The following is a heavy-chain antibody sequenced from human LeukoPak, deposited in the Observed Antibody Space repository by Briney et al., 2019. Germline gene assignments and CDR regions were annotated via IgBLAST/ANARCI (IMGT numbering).Heavy chain of an antibody. CDR2: IYSGGST. Sequence: GGSLRLSRAASGFTVSSNYMSWVRQAPGKGLEWVSVIYSGGSTYYADSVKGRFTISRDNSKNTLYLQMNSLRAEDTAVYYCARGPSYSSSWFDFDYWGQGTLVTVSS. CDR3: ARGPSYSSSWFDFDY. J-gene: IGHJ4*02. V-gene: IGHV3-53*01. D-gene: IGHD6-13*01. CDR1: GFTVSSNY.